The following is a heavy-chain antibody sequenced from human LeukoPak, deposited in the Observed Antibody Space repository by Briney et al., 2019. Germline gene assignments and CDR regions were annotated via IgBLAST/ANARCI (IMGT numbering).Heavy chain of an antibody. D-gene: IGHD6-13*01. Sequence: PGGSLRLSCAASGFTFDDYAMHWVRQAPGKGLEWVSGISWNSGSIGYADSVKGRFTISRDNAKNSLYLQMNSLRAEDTALYYCAKDRAASGFGVIGYWGQGTLVTVSS. CDR1: GFTFDDYA. V-gene: IGHV3-9*01. CDR2: ISWNSGSI. CDR3: AKDRAASGFGVIGY. J-gene: IGHJ4*02.